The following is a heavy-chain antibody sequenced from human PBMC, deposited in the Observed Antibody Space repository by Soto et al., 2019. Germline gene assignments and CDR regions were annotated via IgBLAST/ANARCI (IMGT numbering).Heavy chain of an antibody. V-gene: IGHV1-69*02. CDR2: ITPVLGIA. CDR1: GRTFSSYS. CDR3: ARGGAVAGDPNLQRYYYGMDV. Sequence: QVQLVQSGAEVKKPGSSVKVSCEASGRTFSSYSIIWVRQAPGQGLEWMGRITPVLGIANYAQKFQGRVTIPADKSTSTAYMDLSSLPFEDTAVYYCARGGAVAGDPNLQRYYYGMDVWGQGTTVTVSS. J-gene: IGHJ6*02. D-gene: IGHD6-19*01.